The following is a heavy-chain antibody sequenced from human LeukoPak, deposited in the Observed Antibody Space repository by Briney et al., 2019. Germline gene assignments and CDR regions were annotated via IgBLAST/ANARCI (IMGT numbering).Heavy chain of an antibody. J-gene: IGHJ4*02. CDR2: IYYSGST. Sequence: SETLSLTCTVSGGSISSYYWSWIRHPPGKGLEWIGYIYYSGSTNYNPSLKSRVTISADTSKNQFSLKLSSVTAADTAVYYCARSPYYYDSSGYYAFDIWGQGTLVTVSS. V-gene: IGHV4-59*01. CDR1: GGSISSYY. CDR3: ARSPYYYDSSGYYAFDI. D-gene: IGHD3-22*01.